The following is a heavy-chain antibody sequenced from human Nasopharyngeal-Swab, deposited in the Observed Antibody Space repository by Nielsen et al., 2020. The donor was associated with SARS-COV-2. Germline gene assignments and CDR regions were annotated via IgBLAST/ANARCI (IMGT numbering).Heavy chain of an antibody. D-gene: IGHD3-10*01. Sequence: WVRQAPGQGLEWMGWISGYNGKTNYAEKFQDRVTMTTDTSTYTAYMELRSLRSDDTAMYYCVREGAMVRSYGMDVWGQGTTVTVSS. J-gene: IGHJ6*02. CDR3: VREGAMVRSYGMDV. CDR2: ISGYNGKT. V-gene: IGHV1-18*01.